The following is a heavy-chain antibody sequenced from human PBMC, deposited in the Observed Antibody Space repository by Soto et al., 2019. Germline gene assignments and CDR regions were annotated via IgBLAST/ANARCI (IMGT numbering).Heavy chain of an antibody. Sequence: QVQLVQSGAEVKKPGSSVKVSCKASGGTFSSYAISWVRQAPGQGLEWMGGIIPIFGTASYAQKFQGRVTITADESTSTAYMELSSLRSEDTAVYYCAESRNYYGSGSYYHYYYGMDVWGQGTTVTVSS. J-gene: IGHJ6*02. D-gene: IGHD3-10*01. CDR2: IIPIFGTA. CDR1: GGTFSSYA. V-gene: IGHV1-69*01. CDR3: AESRNYYGSGSYYHYYYGMDV.